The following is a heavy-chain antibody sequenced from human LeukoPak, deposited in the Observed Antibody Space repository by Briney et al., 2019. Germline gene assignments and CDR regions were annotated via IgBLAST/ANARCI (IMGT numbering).Heavy chain of an antibody. D-gene: IGHD4-17*01. J-gene: IGHJ4*02. V-gene: IGHV4-30-2*01. Sequence: SETLSLTCTVSGGSISSAGYYWSWIRQPPGKGLEWIGYIYHSGSTYYNPSLKSRVTISVDRSKNQFSLKLSSVTAADTAVYYCARGLNRNDYGDYGYWGQGTLVTVSS. CDR1: GGSISSAGYY. CDR3: ARGLNRNDYGDYGY. CDR2: IYHSGST.